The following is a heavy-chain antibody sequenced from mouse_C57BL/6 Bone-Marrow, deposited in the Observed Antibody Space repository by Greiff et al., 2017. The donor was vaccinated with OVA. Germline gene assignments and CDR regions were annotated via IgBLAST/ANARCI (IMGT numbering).Heavy chain of an antibody. CDR2: IDPNSGGT. D-gene: IGHD1-1*01. CDR3: ARCYGSSYWYFDV. Sequence: VQLVESGAELAKPGASVKLSCKASGYTFTSYGISWVKQRPGRGLEWIGRIDPNSGGTKYNEKFKSKATLTVDKPSSTAYMQLSSLTSEDSAVYYCARCYGSSYWYFDVWGTGTTVTVSS. V-gene: IGHV1-72*01. CDR1: GYTFTSYG. J-gene: IGHJ1*03.